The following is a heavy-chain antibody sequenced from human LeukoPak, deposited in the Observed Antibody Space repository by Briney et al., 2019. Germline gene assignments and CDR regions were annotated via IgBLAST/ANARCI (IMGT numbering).Heavy chain of an antibody. D-gene: IGHD3-22*01. CDR2: ISGSGGST. J-gene: IGHJ4*02. CDR3: AKGHYYDSSGQNDY. CDR1: GFSFSSYA. Sequence: PGGSPRLSCAASGFSFSSYAMSWVRQAPGKGLEWVSAISGSGGSTYYADSVKGRFTISRDNSKNTLYLQMNSLRAEDTAVYYCAKGHYYDSSGQNDYWGQGTLVTVSS. V-gene: IGHV3-23*01.